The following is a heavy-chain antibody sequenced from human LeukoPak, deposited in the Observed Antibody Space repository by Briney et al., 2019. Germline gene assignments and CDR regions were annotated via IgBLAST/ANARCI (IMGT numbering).Heavy chain of an antibody. CDR2: ISSSSSYI. J-gene: IGHJ4*02. V-gene: IGHV3-21*01. CDR1: GFTFSSYS. CDR3: AASDFDY. Sequence: GGSLRLSCAASGFTFSSYSMNWVRQAPGKGLEWVSSISSSSSYIYYAGSVKGRFTISRDNAKNSLFLQMNSLRAEDTAVYYCAASDFDYWGQGTLVTVSS.